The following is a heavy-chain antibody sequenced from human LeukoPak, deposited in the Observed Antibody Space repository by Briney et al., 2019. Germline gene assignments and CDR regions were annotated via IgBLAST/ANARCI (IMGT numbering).Heavy chain of an antibody. CDR2: ISYDGSNE. V-gene: IGHV3-30*04. CDR3: ARDGLPVALDK. CDR1: GFTFSSYV. J-gene: IGHJ4*02. D-gene: IGHD2-2*01. Sequence: GGSLRLSCAASGFTFSSYVMHWVRQAPGKGLEWVAIISYDGSNEYYADSVKGRFTISRDKVKNSLYLQMNSLRGDDTAVYYCARDGLPVALDKWGQGTLVTVSS.